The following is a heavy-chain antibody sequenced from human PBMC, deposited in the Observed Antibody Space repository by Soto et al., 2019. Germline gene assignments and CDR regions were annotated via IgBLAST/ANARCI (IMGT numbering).Heavy chain of an antibody. CDR3: ARSITP. D-gene: IGHD3-10*01. J-gene: IGHJ5*02. CDR1: GGSISSYY. V-gene: IGHV4-59*12. Sequence: PSETLSLTCTVSGGSISSYYWSWIRQPPGKGLEWIGYIYYSGSTNYNPSLKSRVTISVDTSKNQFSLKLSSVTAADTAVYYCARSITPWGQGTLVTRLL. CDR2: IYYSGST.